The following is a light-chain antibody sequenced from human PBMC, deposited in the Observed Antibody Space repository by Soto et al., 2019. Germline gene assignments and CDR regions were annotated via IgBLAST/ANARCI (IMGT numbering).Light chain of an antibody. CDR1: QSISSW. CDR3: QQYNSYPRT. CDR2: KAS. V-gene: IGKV1-5*03. J-gene: IGKJ1*01. Sequence: DIQMTQSPSTLSASVGDRVTITCRASQSISSWLAWYQQKPGKAPKLLIYKASSLESGVPTRFSGSGSGTDFTLTIRSLQPDDFATYYCQQYNSYPRTFRQGNKVEIK.